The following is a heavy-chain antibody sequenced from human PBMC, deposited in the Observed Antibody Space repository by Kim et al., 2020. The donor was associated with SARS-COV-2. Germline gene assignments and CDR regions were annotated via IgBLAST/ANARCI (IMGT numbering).Heavy chain of an antibody. CDR3: AKDPNYGMDV. Sequence: GSRGYADSVKGRFTISRDNAKTSLYLQMNSLRAEDTAVYYCAKDPNYGMDVWGQGTTVTVSS. V-gene: IGHV3-9*01. CDR2: GSR. J-gene: IGHJ6*02.